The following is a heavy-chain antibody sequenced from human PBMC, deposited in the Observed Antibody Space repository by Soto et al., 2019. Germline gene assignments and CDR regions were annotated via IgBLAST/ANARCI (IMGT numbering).Heavy chain of an antibody. Sequence: QVQLVQSGAEVKKPGASVKVSCKASGYIFTAYSMHWVRQAPGQGLEWMGVVNPSGGSTNYAQKFQGRITMTRDTSTSTVYMDLCSLTFEDTAVYYCAREEKCSDGICYSEYFQRWGQGTLVTVSS. CDR2: VNPSGGST. CDR3: AREEKCSDGICYSEYFQR. CDR1: GYIFTAYS. D-gene: IGHD2-15*01. V-gene: IGHV1-46*01. J-gene: IGHJ1*01.